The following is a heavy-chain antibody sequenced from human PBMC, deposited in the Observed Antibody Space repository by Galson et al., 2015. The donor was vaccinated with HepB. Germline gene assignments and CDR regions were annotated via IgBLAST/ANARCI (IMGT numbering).Heavy chain of an antibody. D-gene: IGHD4-17*01. Sequence: LRLSCAASGFTFSDYYMSWIRQAPGKGLEWLSYISGGATYTNYADSVKGRFTISRDNAKNSLYLHMRSLRDDDTAVYYCARVAHSDYGDHAHFDYWGQGTLVTVSS. J-gene: IGHJ4*02. CDR3: ARVAHSDYGDHAHFDY. V-gene: IGHV3-11*06. CDR2: ISGGATYT. CDR1: GFTFSDYY.